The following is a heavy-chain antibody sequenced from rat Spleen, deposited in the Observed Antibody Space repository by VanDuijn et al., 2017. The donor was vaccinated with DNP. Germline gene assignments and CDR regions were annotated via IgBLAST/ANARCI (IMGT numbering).Heavy chain of an antibody. CDR2: ISTGSGNT. CDR1: GFTFSNYY. D-gene: IGHD1-1*01. CDR3: ARITNYYFDS. Sequence: EVQLVESGGGLVQPGRSMKLSCAASGFTFSNYYMVWVRQAPTKGLEWVASISTGSGNTYYRDSVKGRFTISRDNAKSTLYLQMDSLRSEETATYFCARITNYYFDSWGQGVMVTVSS. V-gene: IGHV5S11*01. J-gene: IGHJ2*01.